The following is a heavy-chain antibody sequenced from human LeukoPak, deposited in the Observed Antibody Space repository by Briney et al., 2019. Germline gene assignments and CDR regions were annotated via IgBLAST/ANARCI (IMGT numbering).Heavy chain of an antibody. D-gene: IGHD2-15*01. CDR1: GYTFTGYY. Sequence: GASVKVSCEASGYTFTGYYMHWVRQAPGQGLEWMGRINPNSGGTNYAQKFQGRVTMTRDTSISTAYMELSRLRSDDTAVYYCASVCSGGSCYSGYYFDYWGQGTLVTVSS. V-gene: IGHV1-2*06. CDR3: ASVCSGGSCYSGYYFDY. J-gene: IGHJ4*02. CDR2: INPNSGGT.